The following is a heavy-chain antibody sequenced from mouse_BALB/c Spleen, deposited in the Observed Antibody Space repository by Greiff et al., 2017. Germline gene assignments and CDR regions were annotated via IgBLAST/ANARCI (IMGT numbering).Heavy chain of an antibody. Sequence: VQLKQSGAELVRSGASVKLSCTASGFNIKDYYMHWVKQRPEQGLEWIGWIDPENGDTEYAPKFQGKATMTADTSSNTAYLQLSSLTSEDTAVYYCNARRFAYWGQGTLVTVSA. CDR3: NARRFAY. CDR1: GFNIKDYY. CDR2: IDPENGDT. J-gene: IGHJ3*01. V-gene: IGHV14-4*02.